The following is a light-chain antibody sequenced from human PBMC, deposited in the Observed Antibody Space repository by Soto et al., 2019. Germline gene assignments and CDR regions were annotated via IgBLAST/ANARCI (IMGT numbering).Light chain of an antibody. CDR3: QQYGSSPRT. CDR2: GAS. Sequence: EVVLTQSPGTLSLFPGERATLSCTASQSLISSNLAWYQQRPGQSPRLLIYGASSRATGIPDRFSGSGSGTDFTLTISRLEPEDFAVYYCQQYGSSPRTFGQGTKVEIK. V-gene: IGKV3-20*01. J-gene: IGKJ1*01. CDR1: QSLISSN.